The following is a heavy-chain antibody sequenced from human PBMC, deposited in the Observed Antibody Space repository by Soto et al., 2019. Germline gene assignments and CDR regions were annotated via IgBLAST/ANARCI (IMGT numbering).Heavy chain of an antibody. V-gene: IGHV1-46*01. J-gene: IGHJ6*02. D-gene: IGHD3-22*01. CDR1: GYTFTSYY. Sequence: ASVKVSCKASGYTFTSYYMHWVLQAPGQGLEWMGIINPSGGSTSYAQKFQGRVTMTRDTSTSTVYMELSSLRSEDTAVYYCARAWGSDSSGYYYGMDVWGQGTTVTVSS. CDR2: INPSGGST. CDR3: ARAWGSDSSGYYYGMDV.